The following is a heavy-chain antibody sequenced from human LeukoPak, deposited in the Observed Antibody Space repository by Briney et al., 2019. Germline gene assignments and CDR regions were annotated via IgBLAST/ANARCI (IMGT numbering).Heavy chain of an antibody. J-gene: IGHJ6*03. CDR2: INPNSGNA. Sequence: ASVKVSCKASGYTFSDYDINWVRQATGQGRGWMGWINPNSGNAGYAQKFQGRVTMTGNTSISTAYMELSSLRSEDTAVYYCARALAWGGSSYSYYYMDVWDKGTTVTVSS. CDR1: GYTFSDYD. CDR3: ARALAWGGSSYSYYYMDV. V-gene: IGHV1-8*01. D-gene: IGHD1-26*01.